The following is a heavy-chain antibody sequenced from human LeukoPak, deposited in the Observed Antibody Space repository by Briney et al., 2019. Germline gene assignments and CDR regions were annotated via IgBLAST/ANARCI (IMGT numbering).Heavy chain of an antibody. CDR1: GYSFVLYG. CDR2: ISGSTGDT. Sequence: ASVKVSCKASGYSFVLYGISWVRQAPGEGPEWMGWISGSTGDTNYAQKFQGRVTMTADTSTSTAYMELRSLRSDDTAVYYCARDENYGIFFNVDYWGQGNPGHRLL. CDR3: ARDENYGIFFNVDY. D-gene: IGHD4-17*01. J-gene: IGHJ4*02. V-gene: IGHV1-18*01.